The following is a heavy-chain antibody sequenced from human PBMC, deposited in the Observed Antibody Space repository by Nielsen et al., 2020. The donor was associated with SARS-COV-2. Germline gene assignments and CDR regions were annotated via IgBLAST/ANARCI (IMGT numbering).Heavy chain of an antibody. J-gene: IGHJ6*02. D-gene: IGHD6-13*01. CDR1: GFTFSSYD. CDR3: ARGMDIAAAGTMGYYYGMDV. CDR2: IGTAGDT. Sequence: GGSLRLSCAASGFTFSSYDMHWVRQATGKGLEWVSAIGTAGDTYYPGSVKGRFTISRENAKNSLYLQMNSLRAGDTAVYYCARGMDIAAAGTMGYYYGMDVWSQGTTVTVSS. V-gene: IGHV3-13*04.